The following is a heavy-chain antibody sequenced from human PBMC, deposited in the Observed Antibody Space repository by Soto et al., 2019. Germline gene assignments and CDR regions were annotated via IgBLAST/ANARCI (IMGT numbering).Heavy chain of an antibody. CDR3: ARDGSSGIAAAGTIDY. Sequence: KASETLSLTCTVSGGSISSGDYYWSWIRQPPGKGLEWIGYIYYSGSTYYNPSLKSRVTISVDTSRNQFSLKLSSVTAADTAVYYCARDGSSGIAAAGTIDYWGQGTLVTVSS. J-gene: IGHJ4*02. CDR1: GGSISSGDYY. V-gene: IGHV4-30-4*01. CDR2: IYYSGST. D-gene: IGHD6-13*01.